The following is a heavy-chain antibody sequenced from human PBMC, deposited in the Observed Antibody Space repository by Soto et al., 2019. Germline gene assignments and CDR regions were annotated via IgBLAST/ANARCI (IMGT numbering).Heavy chain of an antibody. CDR2: IYYSGTT. Sequence: QVQLQESGPGLVKPSETLSLTCTVSGGSVSSYFWTWIRQPPGKGLEWIGYIYYSGTTNYNPSLKSRVTISVDTSKNQFSQNLSSVTAADTAVYYCARDVGYCSGSVCYYGWFDPWGQGTLVTVSS. D-gene: IGHD2-15*01. J-gene: IGHJ5*02. CDR3: ARDVGYCSGSVCYYGWFDP. CDR1: GGSVSSYF. V-gene: IGHV4-59*02.